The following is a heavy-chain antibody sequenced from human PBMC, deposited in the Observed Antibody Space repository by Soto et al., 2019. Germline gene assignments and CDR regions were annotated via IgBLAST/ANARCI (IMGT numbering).Heavy chain of an antibody. V-gene: IGHV4-59*08. Sequence: SETLSLTCTVSGGSISSYYWSWIRQPPGKGLEWIGYIYYSGSTNYNPSLKSRVTISVDTSKNQFSLKLSSVTAADTAVYYCARHGGVPAAIWIDYWGQGTLVTVSS. D-gene: IGHD2-2*01. CDR2: IYYSGST. CDR3: ARHGGVPAAIWIDY. CDR1: GGSISSYY. J-gene: IGHJ4*02.